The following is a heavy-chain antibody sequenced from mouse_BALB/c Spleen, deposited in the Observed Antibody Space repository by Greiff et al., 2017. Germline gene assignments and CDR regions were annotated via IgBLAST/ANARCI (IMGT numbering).Heavy chain of an antibody. CDR1: GFNIKDTY. V-gene: IGHV14-3*02. CDR3: ARPARATWRYFDV. Sequence: EVQLQQSGAELVKPGASVKLSCTASGFNIKDTYMHWVKQRPEQGLEWIGRIDPANGNTKYDPKFQGKATITADTSSNTAYLQLSSLTSEDTAVYYCARPARATWRYFDVWGAGTTVTVSS. D-gene: IGHD3-1*01. J-gene: IGHJ1*01. CDR2: IDPANGNT.